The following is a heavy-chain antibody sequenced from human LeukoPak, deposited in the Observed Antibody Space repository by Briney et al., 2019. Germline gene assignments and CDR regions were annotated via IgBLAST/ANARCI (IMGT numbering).Heavy chain of an antibody. V-gene: IGHV3-15*01. CDR1: GFTFSSYG. D-gene: IGHD3-22*01. Sequence: GRSLRLSCAASGFTFSSYGMHWVRQAPGKGLEWVGRIKSKTDGGTTDYAAPVKGRFTISRDDSKNTLYLQMNSLKTEDTAVYYCTTGHYYDSSGPDYWGQGTLVTVSS. CDR3: TTGHYYDSSGPDY. CDR2: IKSKTDGGTT. J-gene: IGHJ4*02.